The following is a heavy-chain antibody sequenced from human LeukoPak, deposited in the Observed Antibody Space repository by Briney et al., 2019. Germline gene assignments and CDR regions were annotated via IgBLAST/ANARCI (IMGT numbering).Heavy chain of an antibody. CDR3: ARNVLNYYGSGSYYHPPSAQAEV. CDR2: INGGNGYT. V-gene: IGHV1-3*01. J-gene: IGHJ4*02. CDR1: GYTFSGHY. Sequence: ASVKVSRKASGYTFSGHYLHWVRQAPGQGLECMGWINGGNGYTRHLQKFQDRVTITQDTSANTAYLELSGLRSEDTAVYYCARNVLNYYGSGSYYHPPSAQAEVWGQGTLVTVSS. D-gene: IGHD3-10*01.